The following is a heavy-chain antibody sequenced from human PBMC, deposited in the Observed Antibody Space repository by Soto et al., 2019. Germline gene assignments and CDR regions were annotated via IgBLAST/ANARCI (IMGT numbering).Heavy chain of an antibody. Sequence: GGSLRLSCAASGFTFSSYWMSWVRQAPGKGLEWVANIKQDGSEKYYVDSVKGRFTISRDNAKNSLYLQMNSLRAEDTAVYYCAKGDYGGNSFLIYWGQGTLVTVSS. J-gene: IGHJ4*02. CDR1: GFTFSSYW. D-gene: IGHD4-17*01. V-gene: IGHV3-7*03. CDR2: IKQDGSEK. CDR3: AKGDYGGNSFLIY.